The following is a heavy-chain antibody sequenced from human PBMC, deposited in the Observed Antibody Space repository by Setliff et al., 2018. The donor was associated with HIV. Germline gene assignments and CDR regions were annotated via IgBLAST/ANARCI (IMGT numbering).Heavy chain of an antibody. CDR3: ARIWGIPPLYYFDY. J-gene: IGHJ4*02. Sequence: ASVKVSCKASGYAFTSYAMHWVSQAPGQRHEWMGWIHAGNGYTKYSQKFQGRVTFTRDTSASAAYTDLSSLRSEDTAVYYCARIWGIPPLYYFDYWGQGTLVTVSS. CDR2: IHAGNGYT. CDR1: GYAFTSYA. V-gene: IGHV1-3*01. D-gene: IGHD3-16*01.